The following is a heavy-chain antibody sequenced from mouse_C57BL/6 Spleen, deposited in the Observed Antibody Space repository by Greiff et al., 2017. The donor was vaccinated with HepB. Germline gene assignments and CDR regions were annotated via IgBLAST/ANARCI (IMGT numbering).Heavy chain of an antibody. V-gene: IGHV1-64*01. J-gene: IGHJ1*03. CDR1: GYTFTSYW. D-gene: IGHD1-1*01. CDR3: ARSITTVVAPSWYFDV. Sequence: VKLQESGAELVKPGASVKLSCKASGYTFTSYWMHWVKQRPGQGLEWIGMIHPNSGSTNYNEKFKSKATLTVDKSSSTAYMQLSSLTSEDSAVYYCARSITTVVAPSWYFDVWGTGTTVTVSS. CDR2: IHPNSGST.